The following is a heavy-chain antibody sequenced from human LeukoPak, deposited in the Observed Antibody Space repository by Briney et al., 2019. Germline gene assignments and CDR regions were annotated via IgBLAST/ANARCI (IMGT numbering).Heavy chain of an antibody. CDR2: ISGSGGST. D-gene: IGHD3-22*01. V-gene: IGHV3-23*01. Sequence: PGGSLRLSCAASGFTFSGYAMSWVRQAPGKGLEWVSAISGSGGSTYYADSVKGRFTISRDNSKNTLYLQMNSLRAEDTAVYYCAKIPMIVVVITTGAFDIWGQGTMVTVSS. CDR1: GFTFSGYA. CDR3: AKIPMIVVVITTGAFDI. J-gene: IGHJ3*02.